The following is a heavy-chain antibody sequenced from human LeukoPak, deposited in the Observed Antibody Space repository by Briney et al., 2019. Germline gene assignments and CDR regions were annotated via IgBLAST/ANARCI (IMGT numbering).Heavy chain of an antibody. D-gene: IGHD3-3*01. V-gene: IGHV3-73*01. Sequence: PGGSLKLSCAASGFTFSGSAMHWVRQASRKGLEWVGRIRSKANSYATAYAASVKGRFTISRDDSKNTAYLQMNSLKTEDTAVYYCTTQHDFWSGYSLYYYYYMDVWGKGTTVTVSS. CDR3: TTQHDFWSGYSLYYYYYMDV. CDR1: GFTFSGSA. CDR2: IRSKANSYAT. J-gene: IGHJ6*03.